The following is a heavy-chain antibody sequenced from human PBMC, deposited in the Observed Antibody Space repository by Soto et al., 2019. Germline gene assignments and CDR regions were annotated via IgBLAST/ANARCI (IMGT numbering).Heavy chain of an antibody. Sequence: EVQLLESGGALVQPGGSLRLSCAGSGFTFINYAMNWVRQAPGKGLEWVSSISGGGDAAFFPDFVRGRFPISRDNSKNTVTLQMNSLGVDDTAVYYCARKILGSTSRPNYWYFDLWGRGTLVTVSS. D-gene: IGHD2-2*01. CDR3: ARKILGSTSRPNYWYFDL. J-gene: IGHJ2*01. CDR1: GFTFINYA. V-gene: IGHV3-23*01. CDR2: ISGGGDAA.